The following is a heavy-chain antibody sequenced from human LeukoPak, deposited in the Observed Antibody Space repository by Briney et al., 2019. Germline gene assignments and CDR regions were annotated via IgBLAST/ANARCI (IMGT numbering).Heavy chain of an antibody. CDR2: ISGTGSTT. CDR1: GFTFNSYA. Sequence: GGSLRLSCAASGFTFNSYAMSWVRQAPGKGLEWVSSISGTGSTTYYADSVKGRFAISRDNSESTLYMQMNSLRAEDTAVYYCAKEQYSSGWYNSDYWGQGTLVTVSS. D-gene: IGHD6-19*01. CDR3: AKEQYSSGWYNSDY. J-gene: IGHJ4*02. V-gene: IGHV3-23*01.